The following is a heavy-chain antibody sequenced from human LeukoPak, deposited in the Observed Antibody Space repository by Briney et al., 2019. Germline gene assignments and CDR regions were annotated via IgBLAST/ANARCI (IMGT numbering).Heavy chain of an antibody. D-gene: IGHD3-16*02. V-gene: IGHV3-48*03. Sequence: PGGSLRLSCAASGFTFSSYEMSWVRQAPGKGLEWVSYIGSSGITIYYADSVKVRFTISRDNAKNSLYLQMNSLTAEDTAVYYCARGHRLYGMDVWGQGTTVTVSS. CDR1: GFTFSSYE. CDR2: IGSSGITI. CDR3: ARGHRLYGMDV. J-gene: IGHJ6*02.